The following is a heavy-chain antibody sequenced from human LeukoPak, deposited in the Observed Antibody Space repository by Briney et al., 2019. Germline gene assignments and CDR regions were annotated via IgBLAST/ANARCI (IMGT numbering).Heavy chain of an antibody. Sequence: SETLSLTCTVSGGSISSYYWSWIRQPPGKGLEWIGYIYYSGSTNYNPSLKSRVTISVDTSKNQFSLKLSSVTAADTAVYYCARAMTTVTEGAFAIWGQGTMVTVSS. CDR2: IYYSGST. J-gene: IGHJ3*02. CDR1: GGSISSYY. V-gene: IGHV4-59*01. CDR3: ARAMTTVTEGAFAI. D-gene: IGHD4-17*01.